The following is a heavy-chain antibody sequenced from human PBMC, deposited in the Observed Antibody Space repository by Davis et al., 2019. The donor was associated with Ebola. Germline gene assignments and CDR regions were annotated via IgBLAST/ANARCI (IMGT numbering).Heavy chain of an antibody. J-gene: IGHJ6*04. Sequence: LRLSCAASGFTFSSYAMSWVRQPPGTGLEWMGDIDYSGATYYNPSLKSRVTISIDMSENHFSLKLNSVTAADTAMYYCARAELLERGVVLRDGFDFWGKGTTVTVSS. CDR3: ARAELLERGVVLRDGFDF. D-gene: IGHD3-3*01. V-gene: IGHV4-31*02. CDR2: IDYSGAT. CDR1: GFTFSSYA.